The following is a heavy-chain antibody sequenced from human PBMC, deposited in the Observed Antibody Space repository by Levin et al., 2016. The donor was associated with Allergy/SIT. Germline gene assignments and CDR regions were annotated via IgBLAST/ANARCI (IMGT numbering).Heavy chain of an antibody. D-gene: IGHD1-1*01. J-gene: IGHJ5*02. V-gene: IGHV1-2*02. Sequence: WVRQAPGQGLEWMGWINPNSGGTNYAQKFQGRVTMTRDTSISTAYMELSRLRSDDTAVYYCAREKTGTTSSNWFDPWGQGTLVTVSS. CDR2: INPNSGGT. CDR3: AREKTGTTSSNWFDP.